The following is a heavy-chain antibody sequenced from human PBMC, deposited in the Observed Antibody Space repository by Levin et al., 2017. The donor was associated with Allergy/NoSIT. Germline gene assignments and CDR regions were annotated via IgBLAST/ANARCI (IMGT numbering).Heavy chain of an antibody. CDR2: IYYSGST. Sequence: PSETLSLTCTVSGGSISSYYWSWIRQPPGKGLEWIGYIYYSGSTNYNPSLKSRVTISVDTSKNQFSLKLSSVTAADTAVYYCARVGATAHYYGMDVWGQGTTVTVSS. CDR3: ARVGATAHYYGMDV. V-gene: IGHV4-59*01. D-gene: IGHD1-26*01. J-gene: IGHJ6*02. CDR1: GGSISSYY.